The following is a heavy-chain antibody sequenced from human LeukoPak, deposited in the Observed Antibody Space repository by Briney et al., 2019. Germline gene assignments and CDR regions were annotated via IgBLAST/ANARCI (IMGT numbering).Heavy chain of an antibody. D-gene: IGHD3-3*01. Sequence: PSETLSLTCAVYGGTFSGYYWNWIRQPPGKGLEWIGEINYSGSTNYNPSLKSRVTISVDTSKNQFSLKLSSVTAADTAVYYCARDYDFWSGSPFDYWGQGTLVTVSS. J-gene: IGHJ4*02. V-gene: IGHV4-34*01. CDR3: ARDYDFWSGSPFDY. CDR1: GGTFSGYY. CDR2: INYSGST.